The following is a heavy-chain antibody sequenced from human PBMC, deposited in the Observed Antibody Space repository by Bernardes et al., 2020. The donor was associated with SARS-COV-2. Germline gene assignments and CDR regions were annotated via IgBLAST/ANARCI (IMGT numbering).Heavy chain of an antibody. Sequence: SETLSLTCTVSGGSISSYYWSWIRQPAGKGLEWIGRFYTSGSTNYNPSLKRRVTMSVDTSKNQFSLQLRSLIAAATAVYYCAGGPDEYYYNGMDVWGQGTTVTVSS. CDR2: FYTSGST. V-gene: IGHV4-4*07. J-gene: IGHJ6*02. CDR3: AGGPDEYYYNGMDV. D-gene: IGHD3-16*01. CDR1: GGSISSYY.